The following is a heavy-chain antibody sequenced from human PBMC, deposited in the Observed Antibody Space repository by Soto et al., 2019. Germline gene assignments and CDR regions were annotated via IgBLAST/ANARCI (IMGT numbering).Heavy chain of an antibody. CDR2: IYSGGST. CDR1: GFTVSSNY. CDR3: ARQIRTIVLMVYEKGRFWDMDV. Sequence: GGSLRLSCAASGFTVSSNYMSWVRQAPGKGLEWVSVIYSGGSTYYADSVKGRFTISRDNSKNTLYLQMNSLRAEDTAVYYCARQIRTIVLMVYEKGRFWDMDVWGKGTTVTVSS. D-gene: IGHD2-8*01. J-gene: IGHJ6*03. V-gene: IGHV3-66*04.